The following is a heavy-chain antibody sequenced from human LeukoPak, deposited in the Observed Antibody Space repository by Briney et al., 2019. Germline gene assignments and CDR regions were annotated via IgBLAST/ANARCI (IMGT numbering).Heavy chain of an antibody. J-gene: IGHJ4*02. CDR2: ISSAGNTI. CDR1: GFTFSIYE. CDR3: VRESYVTMIIGDY. V-gene: IGHV3-48*03. D-gene: IGHD3-22*01. Sequence: GGSLRLSCAASGFTFSIYEMNWVRQAPGKGLEWVSFISSAGNTIYYADSVKGRFTISRDNAKNSLYLQMNSLRVEDTAVYYCVRESYVTMIIGDYWGQGTLVTVSS.